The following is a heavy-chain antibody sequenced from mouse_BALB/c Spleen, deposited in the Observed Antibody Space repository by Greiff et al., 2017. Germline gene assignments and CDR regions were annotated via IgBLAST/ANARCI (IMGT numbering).Heavy chain of an antibody. CDR2: IWSGGST. CDR1: GFSFTSYG. Sequence: VQLQQSGPGLVQPSQSLSISCTVSGFSFTSYGVHWVRQSPGKGLEWLGVIWSGGSTDYNAAFISSLSISKDNSKSQVFFKMNSLQANDTAIYYCARYDGAWFAYWGQGTLVTVSA. V-gene: IGHV2-2*02. CDR3: ARYDGAWFAY. D-gene: IGHD2-14*01. J-gene: IGHJ3*01.